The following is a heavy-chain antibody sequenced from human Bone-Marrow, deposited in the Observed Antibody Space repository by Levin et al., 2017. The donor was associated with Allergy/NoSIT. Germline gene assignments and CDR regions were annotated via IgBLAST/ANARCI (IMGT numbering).Heavy chain of an antibody. CDR3: AGYDTSGYHSPFDY. Sequence: GGSLRLSCAASGLIFSNYAMNWVRQAQGKGLEWVSQISGSGSNTHYADSVRGRLPFSRDNPNNTVYLQRNSLRADEPAVYYCAGYDTSGYHSPFDYWGQGTLVTVSS. CDR2: ISGSGSNT. D-gene: IGHD3-22*01. CDR1: GLIFSNYA. V-gene: IGHV3-23*01. J-gene: IGHJ4*02.